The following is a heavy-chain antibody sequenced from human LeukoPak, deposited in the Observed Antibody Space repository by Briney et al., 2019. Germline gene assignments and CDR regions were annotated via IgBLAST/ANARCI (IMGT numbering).Heavy chain of an antibody. CDR2: IRYDGSNK. V-gene: IGHV3-30*02. D-gene: IGHD6-19*01. J-gene: IGHJ4*02. Sequence: PGGSLRLSRAASGFTFSNYGMHWVRQAPGKGLEWVTFIRYDGSNKFYADSVKGRFTISRDNSKNTMLLQMYSLRPEDTALYYCAKDMGSGWYRANFDYWGRGTLVTVSS. CDR1: GFTFSNYG. CDR3: AKDMGSGWYRANFDY.